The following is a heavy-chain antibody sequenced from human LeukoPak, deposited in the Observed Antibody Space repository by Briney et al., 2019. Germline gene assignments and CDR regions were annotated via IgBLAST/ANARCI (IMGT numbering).Heavy chain of an antibody. J-gene: IGHJ3*02. CDR1: GGSISSYY. V-gene: IGHV4-59*08. CDR2: IYYSGST. Sequence: SETLSLTCTVSGGSISSYYWSWIRQPPGKGLEWIGYIYYSGSTNCNPSLKSRVTISVDTSKNQFSLKLSSVTAADTAVYYCARPIRTTGAFDIWGQGTMVTVSS. CDR3: ARPIRTTGAFDI. D-gene: IGHD1/OR15-1a*01.